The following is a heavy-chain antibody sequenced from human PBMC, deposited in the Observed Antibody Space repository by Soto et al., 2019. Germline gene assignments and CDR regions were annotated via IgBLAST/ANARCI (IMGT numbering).Heavy chain of an antibody. CDR2: INAGNGNT. CDR3: ASEDTWKYRWAYYCMDV. J-gene: IGHJ6*04. D-gene: IGHD1-7*01. CDR1: GYTFTSYA. V-gene: IGHV1-3*01. Sequence: ASVKVSCKASGYTFTSYAMHWVRQAPGQRLEWMGWINAGNGNTKYSQKFQGRVTITRDTSASTAYMELSRLRSEDTAVYYCASEDTWKYRWAYYCMDVCRKRPTVTASS.